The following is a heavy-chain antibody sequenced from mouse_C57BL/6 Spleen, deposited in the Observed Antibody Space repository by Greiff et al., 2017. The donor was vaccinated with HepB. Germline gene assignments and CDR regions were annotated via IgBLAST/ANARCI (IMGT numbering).Heavy chain of an antibody. V-gene: IGHV1-82*01. CDR3: ARCYDYPRGLDY. Sequence: QVQLQQSGPELVKPGASVKISCKASGYAFSSSWMNWVKQRPGKGLEWIGRIYPGDGDTNYNGKFKGKATLTADKSSSTAYMQLSSLTSEDSAVYCCARCYDYPRGLDYWGQGTTLTVSS. J-gene: IGHJ2*01. D-gene: IGHD2-4*01. CDR1: GYAFSSSW. CDR2: IYPGDGDT.